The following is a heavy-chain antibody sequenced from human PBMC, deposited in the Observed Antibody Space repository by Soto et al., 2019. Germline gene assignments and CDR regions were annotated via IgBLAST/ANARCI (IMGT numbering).Heavy chain of an antibody. D-gene: IGHD2-2*01. Sequence: GGSLILSCAASGFTFSSYWMHWVRQAPGKGLVWVSRINSDGSSTSYADSVKGRFTISRDNAKNTLYLQMNSLRAEDTAVYYCARGKSSTSPYYYYYMDVWGKGTTVTVSS. CDR1: GFTFSSYW. J-gene: IGHJ6*03. CDR3: ARGKSSTSPYYYYYMDV. V-gene: IGHV3-74*01. CDR2: INSDGSST.